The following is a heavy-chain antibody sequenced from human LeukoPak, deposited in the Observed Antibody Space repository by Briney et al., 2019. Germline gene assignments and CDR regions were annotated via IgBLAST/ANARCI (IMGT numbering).Heavy chain of an antibody. CDR3: ARGWQWLGEYYFDY. J-gene: IGHJ4*02. Sequence: SETLSLTCAVSGGSISSSNWWSWVRQPPGKGLEWIGEIYHSGSTNYNPSLKSRVTISVDKSKNQFSLKLISVTAADTAVYYCARGWQWLGEYYFDYWGQGTLVTVSS. CDR1: GGSISSSNW. V-gene: IGHV4-4*02. D-gene: IGHD6-19*01. CDR2: IYHSGST.